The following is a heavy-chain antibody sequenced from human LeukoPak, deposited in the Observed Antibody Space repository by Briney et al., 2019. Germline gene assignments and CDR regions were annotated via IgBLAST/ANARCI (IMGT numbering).Heavy chain of an antibody. CDR1: GFTFNKNW. CDR2: IKYDGSVV. J-gene: IGHJ5*01. D-gene: IGHD3-22*01. V-gene: IGHV3-7*01. Sequence: GGSLRLSCAASGFTFNKNWMSWVRQTPGKALEWVANIKYDGSVVFYVDSVKGRFTISRDNAKNSVYLQMNSLRAEDTAIYYCVRDFDEFDSGGYPTWFDSWAQGTLVTVSS. CDR3: VRDFDEFDSGGYPTWFDS.